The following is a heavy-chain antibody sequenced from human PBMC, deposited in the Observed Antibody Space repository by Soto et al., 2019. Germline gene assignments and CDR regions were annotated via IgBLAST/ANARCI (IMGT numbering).Heavy chain of an antibody. CDR1: GGSISNYY. CDR3: ARVGTYGSRIQH. D-gene: IGHD3-10*01. V-gene: IGHV4-59*01. CDR2: IYSSGST. Sequence: AETLSPTCTVSGGSISNYYWNWIRQPPGKGLEWIGYIYSSGSTDYNPSLKSRVTISIDTSKNQFSLKLSSVTSADTAVYYCARVGTYGSRIQHWGQGTLVNVS. J-gene: IGHJ1*01.